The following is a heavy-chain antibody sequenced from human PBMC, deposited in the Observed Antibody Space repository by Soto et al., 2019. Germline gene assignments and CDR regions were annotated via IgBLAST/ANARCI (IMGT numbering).Heavy chain of an antibody. V-gene: IGHV1-18*01. CDR2: ISPHNDRT. D-gene: IGHD6-19*01. Sequence: QVQLVQSGADVKKPGASVKVSCKASGYNFTSYGISWVRQAPGQGLEWMGWISPHNDRTKYARRFQDRVTMTTETPTSTVYMELGSLRSDDTAVYYCARDLYYSSGRYFDHDAFDIWGQGTVATVSS. CDR3: ARDLYYSSGRYFDHDAFDI. CDR1: GYNFTSYG. J-gene: IGHJ3*02.